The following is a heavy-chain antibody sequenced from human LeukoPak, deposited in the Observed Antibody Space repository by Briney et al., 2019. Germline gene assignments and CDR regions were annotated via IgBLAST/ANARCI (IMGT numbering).Heavy chain of an antibody. CDR2: IYYSGST. V-gene: IGHV4-59*01. Sequence: SETLSLTCTVSGGSISSYYWSWIRQPPGKGLEWIGYIYYSGSTNYNPSLKSRVTISVDTSKNQFSLKLSSVTAADTAVYYCARFQSRTTGSFDYWGQGTLVTVSS. D-gene: IGHD1-1*01. CDR3: ARFQSRTTGSFDY. J-gene: IGHJ4*02. CDR1: GGSISSYY.